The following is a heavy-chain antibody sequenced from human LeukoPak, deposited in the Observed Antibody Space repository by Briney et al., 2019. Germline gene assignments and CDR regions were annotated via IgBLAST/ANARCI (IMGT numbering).Heavy chain of an antibody. CDR2: ISWNSGSI. D-gene: IGHD4-17*01. CDR1: GFTFDDYA. V-gene: IGHV3-9*01. CDR3: ATETTVSTLV. J-gene: IGHJ3*01. Sequence: GRSLRLSCAASGFTFDDYAMHWVRQAPGKGLEWVSGISWNSGSIGYADSVKGRFTISRDNAKNSLYLQMNSLRAEDTALYYCATETTVSTLVWGQGTMVTVSS.